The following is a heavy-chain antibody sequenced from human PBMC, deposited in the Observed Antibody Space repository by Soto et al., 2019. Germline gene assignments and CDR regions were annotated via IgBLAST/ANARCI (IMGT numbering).Heavy chain of an antibody. J-gene: IGHJ4*02. CDR3: ARLHQSQITFDY. Sequence: QLQLQESGPGLVKPSETLSLTCTVSGGSISSSSYYWGWIRQPPGKGLEWIGSIYYSGSTYYNPSLKSRVTISVDTSKNQFSLKLSSVTAADTAVYYCARLHQSQITFDYWGQGTLVTVSS. CDR2: IYYSGST. V-gene: IGHV4-39*01. CDR1: GGSISSSSYY. D-gene: IGHD1-20*01.